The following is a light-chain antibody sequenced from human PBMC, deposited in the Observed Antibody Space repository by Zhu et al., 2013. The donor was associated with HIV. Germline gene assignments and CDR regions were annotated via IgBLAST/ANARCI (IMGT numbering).Light chain of an antibody. V-gene: IGKV1-39*01. CDR1: QTISTY. CDR2: AAS. J-gene: IGKJ1*01. CDR3: QHSYSNVWA. Sequence: DIQMTQSPSSLSASVGDSVTISCRASQTISTYLNWYQQKSGNAPKLLIYAASILERGVPSRFAGSGSGTDFTLTIRGLQPDDFATYYCQHSYSNVWAFGQGTK.